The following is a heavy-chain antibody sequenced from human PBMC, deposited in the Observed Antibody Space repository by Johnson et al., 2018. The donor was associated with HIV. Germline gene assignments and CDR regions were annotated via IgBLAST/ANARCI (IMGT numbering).Heavy chain of an antibody. CDR3: TTGAFHAYDM. V-gene: IGHV3-13*01. CDR2: IGTAGDT. J-gene: IGHJ3*02. D-gene: IGHD2/OR15-2a*01. CDR1: GFTFSSYD. Sequence: VQLVESGGGLVQPGGSLRLSCAASGFTFSSYDMHWVRQATGKGLEWVSAIGTAGDTYYPGSVKGRFTISRDNTKNTLYLQMNSLRAEDTAVYYCTTGAFHAYDMWGQGTMVTVSS.